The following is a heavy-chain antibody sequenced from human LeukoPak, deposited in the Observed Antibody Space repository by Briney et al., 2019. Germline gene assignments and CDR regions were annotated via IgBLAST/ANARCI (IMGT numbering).Heavy chain of an antibody. Sequence: GGSLRLSCEASGFTFSSYSMNWVRQAPGEGLEWVSFISTSSTYTYYADSVKGRFTISRDNAKNSLYLQMNSLRAEDTAVYYCASLHCDSSGYPDYWGQGTLVTVSS. J-gene: IGHJ4*02. CDR2: ISTSSTYT. D-gene: IGHD3-22*01. CDR1: GFTFSSYS. V-gene: IGHV3-21*01. CDR3: ASLHCDSSGYPDY.